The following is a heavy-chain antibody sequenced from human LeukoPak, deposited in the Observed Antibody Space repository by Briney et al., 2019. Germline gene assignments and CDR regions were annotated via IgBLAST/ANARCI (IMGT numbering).Heavy chain of an antibody. J-gene: IGHJ3*02. CDR1: GDSISSSSYY. CDR3: ASYRIYDILTGYLGGDAFDI. V-gene: IGHV4-39*07. Sequence: SETLSLTCTVSGDSISSSSYYWGWIRQPPGKGLEWIGSIYYSGSTSYNPSLKSRVTISVDTSKNQFSLKLSSVTAADTAVYYCASYRIYDILTGYLGGDAFDIWGQGTMVTVSS. D-gene: IGHD3-9*01. CDR2: IYYSGST.